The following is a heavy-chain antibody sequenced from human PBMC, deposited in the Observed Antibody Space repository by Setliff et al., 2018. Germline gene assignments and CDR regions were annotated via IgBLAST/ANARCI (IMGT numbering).Heavy chain of an antibody. D-gene: IGHD3-3*01. V-gene: IGHV4-59*08. CDR1: GGSISSHY. CDR2: IYYSGST. J-gene: IGHJ5*02. Sequence: PSETLSLTCTVSGGSISSHYWSWIRQPPGKGLEWIGYIYYSGSTNYNPSLKSRVTISVDTSKNQFSLQLTSVTAADTATYYCARAGPTVTFFRVLVISWWDPWGQGSLVTVSS. CDR3: ARAGPTVTFFRVLVISWWDP.